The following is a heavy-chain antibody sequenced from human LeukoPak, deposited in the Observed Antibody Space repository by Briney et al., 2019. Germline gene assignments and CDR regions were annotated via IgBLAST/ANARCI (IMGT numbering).Heavy chain of an antibody. D-gene: IGHD3-10*01. CDR1: GFTFSSYA. CDR3: ARSQESITMVRGVIGHAFDI. Sequence: GSLILSCAASGFTFSSYAMHWVGQAPGKGLEWVAVISYDGSNKYYADSVKGRFTISRDNSKNTLYLQMNSLRAEDTAVYYCARSQESITMVRGVIGHAFDIWGHGTMVTVSS. V-gene: IGHV3-30-3*01. J-gene: IGHJ3*02. CDR2: ISYDGSNK.